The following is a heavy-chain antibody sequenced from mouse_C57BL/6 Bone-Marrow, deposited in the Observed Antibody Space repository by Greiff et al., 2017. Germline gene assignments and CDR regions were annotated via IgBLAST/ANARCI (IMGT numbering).Heavy chain of an antibody. Sequence: DVKLVESGGGLVKPGGSLKLSCAASGFTFSSYAMSWVRQTPEKRLEWVATISDGGSYTYYPDNVKGRFTISRDNAKNNLYLQMSHLKSEDTAMYYCARSVVATDCFDYWGQGTTLTVSS. D-gene: IGHD1-1*01. V-gene: IGHV5-4*03. J-gene: IGHJ2*01. CDR2: ISDGGSYT. CDR3: ARSVVATDCFDY. CDR1: GFTFSSYA.